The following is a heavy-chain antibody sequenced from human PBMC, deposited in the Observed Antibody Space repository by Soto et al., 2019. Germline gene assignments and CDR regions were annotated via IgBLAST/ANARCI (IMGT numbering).Heavy chain of an antibody. CDR3: ARDLGGSYGPFDY. V-gene: IGHV3-74*01. Sequence: EEQVVESGGGLVQPGGSLRLSCAVSGFTLGRLWMHWVRQAPGKGLVWVSHINGDGTTTTYADSVKGRFTISRDNAKNTLYLQMNSLRADDTAVYYCARDLGGSYGPFDYWGQGTLVTVSS. D-gene: IGHD5-18*01. CDR2: INGDGTTT. J-gene: IGHJ4*02. CDR1: GFTLGRLW.